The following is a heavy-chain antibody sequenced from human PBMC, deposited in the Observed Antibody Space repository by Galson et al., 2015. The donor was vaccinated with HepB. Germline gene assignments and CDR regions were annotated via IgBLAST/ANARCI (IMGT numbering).Heavy chain of an antibody. CDR3: AKDKTGWIQLFDY. CDR2: IKQDGSEK. Sequence: SLRLSCAASGFTFSSYAMHWVRQAPGKGLEWVANIKQDGSEKYYVDSVKGRFTISRDNAKNSLYLQMNSLRAEDTAVYYCAKDKTGWIQLFDYWGQGTLVTVSS. J-gene: IGHJ4*02. D-gene: IGHD5-18*01. V-gene: IGHV3-7*01. CDR1: GFTFSSYA.